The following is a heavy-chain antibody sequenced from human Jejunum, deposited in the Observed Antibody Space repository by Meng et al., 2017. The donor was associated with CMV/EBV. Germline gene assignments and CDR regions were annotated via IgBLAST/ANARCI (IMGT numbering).Heavy chain of an antibody. J-gene: IGHJ5*02. CDR1: GFTFSDYW. CDR2: INQDGSEK. D-gene: IGHD3-10*01. CDR3: ATDQGTHGWFDP. Sequence: AASGFTFSDYWMRWARQAPGKGLAWVANINQDGSEKYFADSVKGRFTISRDNAKKSIYLHMNSLSTEDTAVYYCATDQGTHGWFDPWGQGTLVTVSS. V-gene: IGHV3-7*01.